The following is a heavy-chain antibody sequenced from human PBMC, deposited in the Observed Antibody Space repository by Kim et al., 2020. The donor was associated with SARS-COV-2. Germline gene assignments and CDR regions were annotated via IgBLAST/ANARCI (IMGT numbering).Heavy chain of an antibody. D-gene: IGHD2-15*01. CDR3: ARGGDCSGGSCQEPDY. J-gene: IGHJ4*02. V-gene: IGHV4-31*02. Sequence: SLQGRVTISVDTSKNQFSLKLGSVTAADTAVYYCARGGDCSGGSCQEPDYWGQGTLVTVSS.